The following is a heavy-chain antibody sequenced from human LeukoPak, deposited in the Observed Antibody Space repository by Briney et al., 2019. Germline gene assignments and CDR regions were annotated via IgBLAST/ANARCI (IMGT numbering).Heavy chain of an antibody. J-gene: IGHJ4*02. V-gene: IGHV1-2*02. CDR3: VTAISPTGLPPDY. Sequence: ASVKVSCKASGYTFTGYYMHWVRQAPGQGLEWMGWINPNSGGTNYAQKFQGRVTMTRDTSISTAYMELSRLRSDDTAVYYCVTAISPTGLPPDYWGQGTLVTVSS. CDR2: INPNSGGT. D-gene: IGHD5-18*01. CDR1: GYTFTGYY.